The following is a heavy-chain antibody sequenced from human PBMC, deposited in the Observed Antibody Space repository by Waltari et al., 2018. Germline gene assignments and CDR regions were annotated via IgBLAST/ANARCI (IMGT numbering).Heavy chain of an antibody. V-gene: IGHV4-34*01. J-gene: IGHJ3*02. CDR3: ATDYDGNAYVAFDI. CDR2: INHSGST. Sequence: QVQLQQWGAGLLKPSETLSLTCAVYGGSFSGYYWSWIRQPPGKGLEWIGEINHSGSTNYNPSLKSRVTISVDTSKNQFSLKLSSVTAADTAVYYCATDYDGNAYVAFDIWGQGTMVTVSS. CDR1: GGSFSGYY. D-gene: IGHD3-22*01.